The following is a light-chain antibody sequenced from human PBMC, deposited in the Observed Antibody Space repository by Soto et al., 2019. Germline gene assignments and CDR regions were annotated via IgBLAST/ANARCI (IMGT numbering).Light chain of an antibody. CDR2: HTT. Sequence: QAVVTQEPSLTVSPGGTVTLTCGSSTGAVTSGHYAYWLQQKPGQAPRALIYHTTNTLSWTPARFSASLLGGKAALTLSGAQPEDEAFYYCMLTYSGPWVFGGGTKLTVL. CDR1: TGAVTSGHY. CDR3: MLTYSGPWV. V-gene: IGLV7-46*01. J-gene: IGLJ3*02.